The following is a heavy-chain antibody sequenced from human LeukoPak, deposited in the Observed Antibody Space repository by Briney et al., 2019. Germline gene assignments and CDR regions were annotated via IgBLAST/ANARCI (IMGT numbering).Heavy chain of an antibody. D-gene: IGHD3-3*01. J-gene: IGHJ5*02. Sequence: GGSLRLSCAASGFTFSSYWMSWVRQAPGKGLEWVANIKQDGSEKNYVDSVKGRFTISRDNAKNSLYLQMNSLRAEDTAVYYCARPYDFWSGYKDGFDPWGQGTLVTVSS. CDR1: GFTFSSYW. CDR2: IKQDGSEK. V-gene: IGHV3-7*01. CDR3: ARPYDFWSGYKDGFDP.